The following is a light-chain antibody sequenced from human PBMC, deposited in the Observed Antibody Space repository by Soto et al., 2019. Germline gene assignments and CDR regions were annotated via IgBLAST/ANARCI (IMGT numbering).Light chain of an antibody. V-gene: IGKV3-20*01. J-gene: IGKJ4*01. Sequence: EIVLXQSPGTLSLSPGERATLSCRASQSVSSSYLAWYQQKPGQPPRLLIFGASSRATGIPDRFTGSGSGTDFTLTITRLEPEDFAVYYCQHYRTSFGGGTKVEIK. CDR1: QSVSSSY. CDR3: QHYRTS. CDR2: GAS.